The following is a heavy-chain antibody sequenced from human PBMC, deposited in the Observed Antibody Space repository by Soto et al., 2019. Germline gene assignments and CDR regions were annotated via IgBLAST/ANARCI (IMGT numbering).Heavy chain of an antibody. CDR2: IYSGGST. J-gene: IGHJ4*02. CDR3: ARAVAAAGGFDY. V-gene: IGHV3-66*01. CDR1: GFTVSRNY. Sequence: GGSLRLSCAASGFTVSRNYMSWVRQAPGKGLEWVSVIYSGGSTYYADSVKGRFTISRDNSKNTLYLQMNSLRAEDTAVYYCARAVAAAGGFDYWGQGTLVTVSS. D-gene: IGHD6-13*01.